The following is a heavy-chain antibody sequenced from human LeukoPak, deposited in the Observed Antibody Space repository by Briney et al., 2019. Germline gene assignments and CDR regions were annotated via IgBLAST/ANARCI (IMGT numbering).Heavy chain of an antibody. D-gene: IGHD1-1*01. Sequence: GGSLRLSCAASGFTFSGSAMHWVRQASGKGLEWVGRIRSKANSYATAYAASVKGRFTISRDDSKNTAYLQMNSLKTEDTAVYYCTTPSYNWNEEDYWGQGTLVTVSS. CDR2: IRSKANSYAT. J-gene: IGHJ4*02. CDR3: TTPSYNWNEEDY. V-gene: IGHV3-73*01. CDR1: GFTFSGSA.